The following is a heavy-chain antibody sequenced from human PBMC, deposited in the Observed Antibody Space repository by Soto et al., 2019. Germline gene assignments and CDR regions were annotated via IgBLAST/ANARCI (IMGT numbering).Heavy chain of an antibody. CDR1: GGSISSNY. D-gene: IGHD6-13*01. CDR3: ARYRREAVAGYTLDN. V-gene: IGHV4-59*01. CDR2: VYNSGST. Sequence: TLSLTCTVSGGSISSNYWTWIRQPPGKGLEWIGYVYNSGSTNYNPSLKSRVTISEDTSKSQFSLKVNSMTAADTAVYYCARYRREAVAGYTLDNWGQGIVVTVSS. J-gene: IGHJ4*02.